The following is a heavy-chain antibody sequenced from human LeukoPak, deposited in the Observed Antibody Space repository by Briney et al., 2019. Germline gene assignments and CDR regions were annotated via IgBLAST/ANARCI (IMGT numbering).Heavy chain of an antibody. V-gene: IGHV7-4-1*02. CDR1: GYTFTSYA. CDR2: INTNTGNP. Sequence: ASVKVSCKASGYTFTSYAMNWVRQAPGQGLEWMGWINTNTGNPTYAQGFTGRFVFSLDTSVSTAYLQISSLKAEDTAVYYCARLPRPIYGDYVGATDYWGQGTLVTVSS. J-gene: IGHJ4*02. D-gene: IGHD4-17*01. CDR3: ARLPRPIYGDYVGATDY.